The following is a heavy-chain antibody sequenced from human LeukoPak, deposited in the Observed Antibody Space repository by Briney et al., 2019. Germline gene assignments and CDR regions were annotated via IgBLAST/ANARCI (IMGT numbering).Heavy chain of an antibody. CDR1: GGSISSYY. CDR3: ARQGDYGDYRY. J-gene: IGHJ4*02. Sequence: PSETLSLTCTVSGGSISSYYWSWIRQPPGKGLEWIGYIYYSGSTNYNPSLKSRVTISVDTSKNQFSLKLSSVTAADTAVYYCARQGDYGDYRYWGQGTLVTVSS. V-gene: IGHV4-59*08. CDR2: IYYSGST. D-gene: IGHD4-17*01.